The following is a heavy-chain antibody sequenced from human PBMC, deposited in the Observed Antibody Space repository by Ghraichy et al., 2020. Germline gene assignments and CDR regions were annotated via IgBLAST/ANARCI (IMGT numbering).Heavy chain of an antibody. CDR1: GFTVSSNY. J-gene: IGHJ4*02. Sequence: GGSLRLSCAASGFTVSSNYMTWVRQAPGRGLEWVSVIYSGGITYYADSVKGRFTISRDNSKNTLYLQMDRLRAEDTAVYYCARFDPAFSSGWYYFDFWGQGTLVTVSS. D-gene: IGHD6-19*01. CDR3: ARFDPAFSSGWYYFDF. V-gene: IGHV3-53*01. CDR2: IYSGGIT.